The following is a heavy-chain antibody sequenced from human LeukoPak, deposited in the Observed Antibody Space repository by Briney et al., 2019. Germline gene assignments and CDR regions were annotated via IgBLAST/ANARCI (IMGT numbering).Heavy chain of an antibody. D-gene: IGHD6-13*01. J-gene: IGHJ4*02. Sequence: GGSLRLLCAASGFTFDDYAMHWVRHAPGKGLEWVSSISWNSGTIDYADAVEGRFTISRDNAKKSLYLQMNSLSAEDTALYYCAKDKSGSSWAFDYWGQGTLVTVSS. CDR1: GFTFDDYA. V-gene: IGHV3-9*01. CDR2: ISWNSGTI. CDR3: AKDKSGSSWAFDY.